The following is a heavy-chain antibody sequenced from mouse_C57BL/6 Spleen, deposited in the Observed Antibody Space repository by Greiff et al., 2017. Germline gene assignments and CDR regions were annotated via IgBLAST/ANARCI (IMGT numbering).Heavy chain of an antibody. CDR1: GYTFTSYW. CDR2: LYPGSGST. CDR3: ARDYYGSSYGGYFDY. J-gene: IGHJ2*01. D-gene: IGHD1-1*01. Sequence: QVQLKQSGAELVKPGASVKMSCKASGYTFTSYWITWVKQRPGQGLEWIGDLYPGSGSTNYNEKFKSKATLTVDTSSSTAYMQLSSLTSEDSAVYYCARDYYGSSYGGYFDYWGQGTTLTVSS. V-gene: IGHV1-55*01.